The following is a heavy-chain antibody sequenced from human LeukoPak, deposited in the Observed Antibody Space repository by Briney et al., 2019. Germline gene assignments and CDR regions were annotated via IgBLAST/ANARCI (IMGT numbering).Heavy chain of an antibody. CDR2: IRSKAYGGTT. CDR3: TRDCSGGSCWGDAFDI. D-gene: IGHD2-15*01. V-gene: IGHV3-49*04. CDR1: GFTFGDYA. Sequence: GGSLRLSCIASGFTFGDYAMSWVRQAPGKGLEWVGFIRSKAYGGTTEYAASVKSRFSISRDDSKSIAYLQMSSLRTGDTAVFYCTRDCSGGSCWGDAFDIWGQGTMVTVSS. J-gene: IGHJ3*02.